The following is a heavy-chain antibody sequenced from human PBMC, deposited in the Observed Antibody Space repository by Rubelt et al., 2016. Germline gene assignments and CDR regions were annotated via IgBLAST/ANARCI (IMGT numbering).Heavy chain of an antibody. CDR2: IYSGGST. Sequence: VQLVESGGGVVQPGRSLRLSCAASGFTVSSNYMSWVRQAPGKGLEWVSVIYSGGSTYYADSVKGRFTISRDNSKNTLYLQMNSLRAEDTAVYYCARDGCITMSCMDVWGQGTTVTVSS. CDR1: GFTVSSNY. CDR3: ARDGCITMSCMDV. D-gene: IGHD3-10*02. V-gene: IGHV3-66*01. J-gene: IGHJ6*02.